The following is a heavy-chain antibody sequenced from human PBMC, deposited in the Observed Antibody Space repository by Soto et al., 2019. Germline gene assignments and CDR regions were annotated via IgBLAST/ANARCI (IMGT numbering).Heavy chain of an antibody. D-gene: IGHD4-4*01. CDR1: GYSFTRYG. CDR3: ARRPTLTTSPYFDY. Sequence: ASVKVSCKASGYSFTRYGLSWVRQAPGQGLEWVAWINPYNGNTNYAQKLQGRVTMTTDTSTSTAYLELWSLRSGDTAVYYCARRPTLTTSPYFDYWGQGTLVTVSS. J-gene: IGHJ4*02. CDR2: INPYNGNT. V-gene: IGHV1-18*04.